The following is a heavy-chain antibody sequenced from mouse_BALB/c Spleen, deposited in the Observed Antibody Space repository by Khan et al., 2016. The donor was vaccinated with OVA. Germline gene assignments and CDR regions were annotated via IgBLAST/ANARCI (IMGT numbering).Heavy chain of an antibody. CDR2: IYPGDGST. V-gene: IGHV1S56*01. Sequence: VELVESGPELVKPGASVKMSCKASGYTFTSYYIHWVKQRPGQGLEWIGWIYPGDGSTKYNEKFKGKTTLTADKSSSTAYMLLSSLTSEDSAIYFCARAYYRYYFDYWGQGTTLTVSS. J-gene: IGHJ2*01. CDR1: GYTFTSYY. D-gene: IGHD2-14*01. CDR3: ARAYYRYYFDY.